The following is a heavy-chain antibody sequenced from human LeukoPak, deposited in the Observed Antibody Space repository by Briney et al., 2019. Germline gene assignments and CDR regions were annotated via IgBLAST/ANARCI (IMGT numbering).Heavy chain of an antibody. CDR2: FYHSGST. CDR3: ARKTGDSTGYYHDWYFDL. D-gene: IGHD3-22*01. Sequence: SETLSLTCTVSGFSISSGYYWGWIRQPPEKGLEWIGSFYHSGSTYHNPSLKSRVSISVDTSKNQFSLKLTSVTAADTAVYYCARKTGDSTGYYHDWYFDLWGRGTLVTVSS. CDR1: GFSISSGYY. V-gene: IGHV4-38-2*02. J-gene: IGHJ2*01.